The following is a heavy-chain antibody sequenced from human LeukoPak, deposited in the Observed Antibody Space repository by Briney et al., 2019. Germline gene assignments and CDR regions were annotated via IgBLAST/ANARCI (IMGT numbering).Heavy chain of an antibody. Sequence: GGSLRLSCAVSGITLSNYGMSWVRQAPGKGLEWVAGISDSGGSTNYADSVKGRFTISRDNAKNTLYLQMNSLRAEDTAVYFCAKRGAVIRVILIGFHKQAYYFDSWGQGALVTVSS. CDR2: ISDSGGST. V-gene: IGHV3-23*01. J-gene: IGHJ4*02. CDR1: GITLSNYG. D-gene: IGHD3-9*01. CDR3: AKRGAVIRVILIGFHKQAYYFDS.